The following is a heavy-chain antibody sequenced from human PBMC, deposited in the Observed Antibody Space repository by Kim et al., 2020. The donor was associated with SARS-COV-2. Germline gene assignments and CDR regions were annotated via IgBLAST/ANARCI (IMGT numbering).Heavy chain of an antibody. CDR2: IIPIFGTA. Sequence: SVKVSCKASGGTFSSYAISWVRQAPGQGLEWMGGIIPIFGTANYAQKFQGRVTITADESTSTAYMELSSLRSEDTAVYYCAIKGWELRNYYGMDVWGQGTTVTVSS. D-gene: IGHD1-26*01. J-gene: IGHJ6*02. V-gene: IGHV1-69*13. CDR3: AIKGWELRNYYGMDV. CDR1: GGTFSSYA.